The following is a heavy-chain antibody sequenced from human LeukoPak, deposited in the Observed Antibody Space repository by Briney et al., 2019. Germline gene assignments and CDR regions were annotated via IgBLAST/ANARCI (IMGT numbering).Heavy chain of an antibody. CDR1: GGSISSYY. J-gene: IGHJ5*02. V-gene: IGHV4-59*01. CDR3: ARAPIPYDRSRTDYRFDP. D-gene: IGHD3-16*01. Sequence: SETLSLTCSVSGGSISSYYWSWIRQPPGKGLEWIGYIYYSGSTNYNPSLKSRVTISLDTSKNQFSPKLTSVTAADTAVYYCARAPIPYDRSRTDYRFDPWGQGTLVTVAS. CDR2: IYYSGST.